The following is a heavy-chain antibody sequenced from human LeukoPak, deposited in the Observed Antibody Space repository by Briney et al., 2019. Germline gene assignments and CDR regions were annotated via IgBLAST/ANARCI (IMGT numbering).Heavy chain of an antibody. Sequence: ASVKVSCKASGYTFTSYAMNWVRQAPGQGLEWIGWINTNTGNPTYAQGFTGRFVFSLDTSVSTAYLQISSLKAEDTAVYYCAREGDCSSTSCYTVDYWGQGTLVTVSS. D-gene: IGHD2-2*02. CDR1: GYTFTSYA. CDR3: AREGDCSSTSCYTVDY. V-gene: IGHV7-4-1*02. J-gene: IGHJ4*02. CDR2: INTNTGNP.